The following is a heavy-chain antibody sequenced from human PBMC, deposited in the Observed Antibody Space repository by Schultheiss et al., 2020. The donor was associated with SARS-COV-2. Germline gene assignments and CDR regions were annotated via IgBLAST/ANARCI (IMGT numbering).Heavy chain of an antibody. J-gene: IGHJ4*02. V-gene: IGHV3-30*04. Sequence: GGSLRLSCAASGFTFSSYAMHWVRQAPGKGLEWVAVISYDGSNKYYADSVKGRFTISRDNSKNTLYLQMNSLRAEDTAVYYCAKDRETIAVAGFFGYWGQGTLVTVSS. CDR3: AKDRETIAVAGFFGY. CDR1: GFTFSSYA. D-gene: IGHD6-19*01. CDR2: ISYDGSNK.